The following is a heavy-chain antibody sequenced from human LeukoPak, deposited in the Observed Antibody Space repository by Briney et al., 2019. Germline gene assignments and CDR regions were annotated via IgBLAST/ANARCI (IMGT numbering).Heavy chain of an antibody. J-gene: IGHJ6*03. Sequence: GRSLRLSCAASGFTFSSYEMNWVRQAPGKGLERVSYISSSSSTIYYADSVKGRFTISRDNAKNSLYLQMNSLRAEDTAVYYCAREGYDFRYYMDVWGKGTTVTVSS. CDR2: ISSSSSTI. CDR1: GFTFSSYE. V-gene: IGHV3-48*01. D-gene: IGHD3-3*01. CDR3: AREGYDFRYYMDV.